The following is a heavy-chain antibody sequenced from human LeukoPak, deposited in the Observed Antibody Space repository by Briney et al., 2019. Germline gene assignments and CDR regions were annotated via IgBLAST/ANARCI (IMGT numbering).Heavy chain of an antibody. Sequence: GGSLRLSCAASGFIFSGSTMHWVRQASGKGLEWVGRIRSKAKSYATTYVASVKGRFTISRDDSKNTAYLHMNSLKTEDTAVYFCSSSYYYDSSGYYPEGYWGQGTLVTVSS. J-gene: IGHJ4*02. CDR2: IRSKAKSYAT. V-gene: IGHV3-73*01. CDR1: GFIFSGST. D-gene: IGHD3-22*01. CDR3: SSSYYYDSSGYYPEGY.